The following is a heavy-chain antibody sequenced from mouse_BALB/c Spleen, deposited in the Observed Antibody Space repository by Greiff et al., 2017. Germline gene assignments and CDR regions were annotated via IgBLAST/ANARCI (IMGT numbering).Heavy chain of an antibody. CDR2: IDPENGNT. CDR1: GFNIKDYY. V-gene: IGHV14-1*02. D-gene: IGHD4-1*01. CDR3: ARLGGTGYFDY. Sequence: VQLKQSGAELVRPGALVKLSCKASGFNIKDYYMHWVKQRPEQGLEWIGWIDPENGNTIYDPKFQGKASITADTSSNTAYLQLSSLTSEDTAVYYCARLGGTGYFDYWGQGTTLTVSS. J-gene: IGHJ2*01.